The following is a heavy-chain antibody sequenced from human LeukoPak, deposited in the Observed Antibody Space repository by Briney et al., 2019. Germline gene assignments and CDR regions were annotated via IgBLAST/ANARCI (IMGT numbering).Heavy chain of an antibody. CDR1: GYTFTSYG. CDR3: ARAVQIWFGELQRYYYYYYMDV. Sequence: SVKVSCKASGYTFTSYGISWVRQAPGQGLEWMGWISAYNGNTNYAQKLQGRVTMTTDTSTSTAYMELRSLRSDDTAVYYCARAVQIWFGELQRYYYYYYMDVWGKGTTVTVSS. D-gene: IGHD3-10*01. V-gene: IGHV1-18*01. CDR2: ISAYNGNT. J-gene: IGHJ6*03.